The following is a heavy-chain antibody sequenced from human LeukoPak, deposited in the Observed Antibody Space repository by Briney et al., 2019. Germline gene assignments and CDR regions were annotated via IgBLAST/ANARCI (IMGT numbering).Heavy chain of an antibody. CDR2: ISAYNGNT. CDR1: GYTFTSYG. D-gene: IGHD6-19*01. CDR3: ARDPEYRIAVAGKRGRYFDY. Sequence: ASVKVSCKASGYTFTSYGISWVRQAPGQGLEWMGWISAYNGNTNYAQKLQGRATMTTDTSTSTAYMELRSLRSEGRAVYYCARDPEYRIAVAGKRGRYFDYWGQGTLVTVSS. J-gene: IGHJ4*02. V-gene: IGHV1-18*01.